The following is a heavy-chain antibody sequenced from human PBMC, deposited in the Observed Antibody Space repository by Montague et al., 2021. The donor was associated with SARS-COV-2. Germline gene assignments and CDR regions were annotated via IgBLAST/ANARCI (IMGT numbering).Heavy chain of an antibody. CDR3: ARLKRYFDSSGSPSAFDL. J-gene: IGHJ3*01. CDR2: IYYTGNT. CDR1: GGSITNNIDY. Sequence: ETLSLTCTVSGGSITNNIDYWAWIRQPPGKGLEWIGSIYYTGNTYYNPSLKSRVTISVVTSKNHFTLKLSSVTAAETAVYYCARLKRYFDSSGSPSAFDLWGQGTKVTVSS. V-gene: IGHV4-39*02. D-gene: IGHD3-22*01.